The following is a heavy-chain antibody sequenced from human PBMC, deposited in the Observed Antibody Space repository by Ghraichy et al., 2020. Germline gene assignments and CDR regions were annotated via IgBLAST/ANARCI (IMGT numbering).Heavy chain of an antibody. Sequence: GESLRLSCTASGFTFGDYAMSWVRQAPGKGLEWVGFIRSKAYGGTTEYAASVKGRFTISRDDSKSIAYMQMNSLKTEDTAVYYCTRGAYCGGDCYFDYYYYGMDVWGQGTTVTVSS. CDR2: IRSKAYGGTT. CDR1: GFTFGDYA. J-gene: IGHJ6*02. D-gene: IGHD2-21*02. CDR3: TRGAYCGGDCYFDYYYYGMDV. V-gene: IGHV3-49*04.